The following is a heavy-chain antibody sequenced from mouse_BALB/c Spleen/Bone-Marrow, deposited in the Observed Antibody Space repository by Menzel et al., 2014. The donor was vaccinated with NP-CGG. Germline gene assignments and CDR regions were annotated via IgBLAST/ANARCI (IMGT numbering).Heavy chain of an antibody. CDR2: IWSGGST. CDR1: GFSLTNSG. Sequence: QVQLQQSGPGLVQPSQRLSITCTVSGFSLTNSGVHWVRQSPGKGLEWLGVIWSGGSTDYNAAFISRLIISKDNSKSQVCFKMNSLQANDTAIYYCARRGGTTAPFAYWGQGTLVTVSA. D-gene: IGHD1-2*01. J-gene: IGHJ3*01. V-gene: IGHV2-2*02. CDR3: ARRGGTTAPFAY.